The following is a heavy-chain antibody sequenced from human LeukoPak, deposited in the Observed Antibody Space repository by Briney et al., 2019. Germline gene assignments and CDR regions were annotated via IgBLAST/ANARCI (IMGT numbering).Heavy chain of an antibody. CDR2: INAGNGNT. V-gene: IGHV1-3*01. J-gene: IGHJ3*02. CDR1: GYTFTSYA. Sequence: ASVKASCKASGYTFTSYAMHWVRQAPGQRLEWMGWINAGNGNTKYSQKFQGRVTITRDTSASTAYMELSSLRSEDTAVYYCASPLVYCSGGSCYSVHAFDIWGQGTMVTVSS. D-gene: IGHD2-15*01. CDR3: ASPLVYCSGGSCYSVHAFDI.